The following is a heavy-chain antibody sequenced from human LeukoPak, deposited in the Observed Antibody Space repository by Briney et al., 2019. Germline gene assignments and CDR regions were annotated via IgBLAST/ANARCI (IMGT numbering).Heavy chain of an antibody. CDR2: VKSKADDGTT. V-gene: IGHV3-15*01. J-gene: IGHJ3*02. D-gene: IGHD3-10*01. Sequence: GGSLRLSCEASGFSFTNTWMSWVRQAPGQGLEWVGRVKSKADDGTTDYAAPVQGRLTISRDDSKNTLSLQMNSLKTEDTAVYYCATEGGSGSYYGDDAFDMWGQGTMVTVSS. CDR1: GFSFTNTW. CDR3: ATEGGSGSYYGDDAFDM.